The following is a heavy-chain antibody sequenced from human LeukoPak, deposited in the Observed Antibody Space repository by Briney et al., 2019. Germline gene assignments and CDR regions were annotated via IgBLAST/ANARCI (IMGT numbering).Heavy chain of an antibody. CDR3: ARGGESYSDY. J-gene: IGHJ4*02. Sequence: SETLSLTCTVSGGSISGHYWTWIRQPVGKGLEWIGRLDPSGSTNYNPSLNSRVTMSVDTSKNQFSLKLTSVTAADTAVYYCARGGESYSDYWGQGTLVTVSS. CDR2: LDPSGST. D-gene: IGHD2-21*01. V-gene: IGHV4-4*07. CDR1: GGSISGHY.